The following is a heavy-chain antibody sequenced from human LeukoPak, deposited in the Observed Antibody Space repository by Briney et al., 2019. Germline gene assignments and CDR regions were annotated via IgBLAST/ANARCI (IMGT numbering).Heavy chain of an antibody. J-gene: IGHJ4*02. CDR3: AKDRDGGANTKAKGFDY. V-gene: IGHV3-23*01. CDR2: ISAGGGST. D-gene: IGHD1-26*01. CDR1: GFTFSSYA. Sequence: PGGSLRLSCAASGFTFSSYAMSWVRQAPGKGLEGVSAISAGGGSTFYADSLKGRFTISRDNSKNTLYLQINSLRAEDTALYYCAKDRDGGANTKAKGFDYWGQGTLVTVSS.